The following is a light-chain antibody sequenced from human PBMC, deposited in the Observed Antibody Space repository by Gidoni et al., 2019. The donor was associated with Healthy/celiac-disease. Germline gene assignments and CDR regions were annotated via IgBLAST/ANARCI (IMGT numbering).Light chain of an antibody. CDR1: SSDVGGYNY. V-gene: IGLV2-14*01. Sequence: QSALTQPVSVSGSPGQSITISCTGTSSDVGGYNYVSWYQQHPGKAPKLMIYEVSNRPSGVSNRFSGSKSGNTASLTISGLQAEDEADYCCSSYTSRVVFGGGTKLTVL. CDR3: SSYTSRVV. J-gene: IGLJ2*01. CDR2: EVS.